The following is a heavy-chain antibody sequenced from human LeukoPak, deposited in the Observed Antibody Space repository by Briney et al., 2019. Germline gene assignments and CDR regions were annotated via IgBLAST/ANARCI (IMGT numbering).Heavy chain of an antibody. Sequence: PGGSLRLSCAASGFTFSNFWMSWVRQAPGKGLEWVANIKQDGSEIDYVDSMKGRFTISRDNAKNSLFLQVNSLRAEDTAVYFCARIGYRSSSFDYWGQGTLVTVSS. CDR3: ARIGYRSSSFDY. V-gene: IGHV3-7*01. J-gene: IGHJ4*02. D-gene: IGHD6-13*01. CDR2: IKQDGSEI. CDR1: GFTFSNFW.